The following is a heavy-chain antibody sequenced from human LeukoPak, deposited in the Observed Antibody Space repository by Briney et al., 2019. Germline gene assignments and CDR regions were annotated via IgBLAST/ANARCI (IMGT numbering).Heavy chain of an antibody. CDR1: GFTFSSSW. J-gene: IGHJ6*02. CDR2: INSDGSST. Sequence: GGSLRLSCAASGFTFSSSWMHWVRQAPEKGLVWVSRINSDGSSTSYADSVKGRFTISRDNSKNTLYLHMSSLRAEDTAVYHCVKNIAARPTLLPFGMDVWGQGTTVTVSS. D-gene: IGHD6-6*01. CDR3: VKNIAARPTLLPFGMDV. V-gene: IGHV3-74*01.